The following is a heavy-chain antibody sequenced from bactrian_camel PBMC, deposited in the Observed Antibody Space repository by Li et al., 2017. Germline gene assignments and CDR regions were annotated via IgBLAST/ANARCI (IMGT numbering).Heavy chain of an antibody. CDR1: GITSRPYA. J-gene: IGHJ4*01. Sequence: HVQLVESGGGSVQAGESRRLSCGLSGITSRPYAAGWFRRTPAMERIGKEREGVAAIDTDGDTNYSESAKGRFIISIDKDKNILHLQMNSLKPEDIAMYYCAAQAGSGYCSVLGGATPDPDEFHFWGQGTQVTVS. D-gene: IGHD3*01. CDR2: IDTDGDT. V-gene: IGHV3S53*01. CDR3: AAQAGSGYCSVLGGATPDPDEFHF.